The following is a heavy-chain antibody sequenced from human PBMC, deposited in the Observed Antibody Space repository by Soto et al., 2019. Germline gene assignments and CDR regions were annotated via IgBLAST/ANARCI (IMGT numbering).Heavy chain of an antibody. D-gene: IGHD6-13*01. CDR2: IYDAGTT. Sequence: QVQLQESGPGLVKPLETLSLTCTVSGGSITNDGSYWSWVRQHPGKGLEWIGYIYDAGTTYRNPSLKSRLSMSVDTSRKRFSLEMTSVTAADTAVYYCARLYAGTDAFVAWGQGTMVTVSS. CDR1: GGSITNDGSY. J-gene: IGHJ3*01. V-gene: IGHV4-31*03. CDR3: ARLYAGTDAFVA.